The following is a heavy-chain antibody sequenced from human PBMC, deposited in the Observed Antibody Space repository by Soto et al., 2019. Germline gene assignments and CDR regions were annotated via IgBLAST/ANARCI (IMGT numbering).Heavy chain of an antibody. CDR2: IYYSGST. CDR1: GGSIGSSSDY. CDR3: ARRGSSWYTPFDY. V-gene: IGHV4-39*01. D-gene: IGHD6-13*01. Sequence: SETLSLTCTVSGGSIGSSSDYWGWIRQPPGKGLEWIGSIYYSGSTYYNPSLKSRVTISVDTSKNQFSLKLSSVTVADTAVYYCARRGSSWYTPFDYWGQGTLVTVSS. J-gene: IGHJ4*02.